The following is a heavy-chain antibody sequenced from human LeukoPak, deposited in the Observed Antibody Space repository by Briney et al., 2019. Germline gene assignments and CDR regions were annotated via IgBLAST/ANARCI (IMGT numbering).Heavy chain of an antibody. D-gene: IGHD1-26*01. CDR2: INPNTGGT. CDR3: ARDRYSGSYLPFDY. Sequence: ASVKVSCKASGYTFTDYYMHWVRQAPGQGLEWMGWINPNTGGTIYAQKFQGRVIMTRDTSISTAYMELSRVRSDDTAVYYCARDRYSGSYLPFDYWGQGTLVTVSS. J-gene: IGHJ4*02. CDR1: GYTFTDYY. V-gene: IGHV1-2*02.